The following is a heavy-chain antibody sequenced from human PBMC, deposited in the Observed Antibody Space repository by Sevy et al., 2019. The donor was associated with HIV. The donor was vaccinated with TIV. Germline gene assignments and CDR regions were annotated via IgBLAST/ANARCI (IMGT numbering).Heavy chain of an antibody. CDR3: ARAGRKDIVVVVAATAVDY. Sequence: ASVKVSCKASGYTFTSYGISWVRQAPGQGLEWMGWISAYNGNTNYAQKLQGRVTMTTDTSTSTAYMELRSLRSDDTAVYYCARAGRKDIVVVVAATAVDYWGQGTLVTVSS. CDR2: ISAYNGNT. D-gene: IGHD2-15*01. J-gene: IGHJ4*02. CDR1: GYTFTSYG. V-gene: IGHV1-18*04.